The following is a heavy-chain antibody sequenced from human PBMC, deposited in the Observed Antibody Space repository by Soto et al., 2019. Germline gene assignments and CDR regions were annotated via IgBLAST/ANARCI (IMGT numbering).Heavy chain of an antibody. CDR2: ISAYNGNT. CDR3: AREYSSSYYYYVMDV. D-gene: IGHD6-19*01. Sequence: ASVKVSCTASGYTFTSDGISWVRQAPGQGLEWMGWISAYNGNTNYAQKLQGRVTMTTDTSTSTAYMELRSLRSDDTAVYYCAREYSSSYYYYVMDVWGQGTTVTVSS. J-gene: IGHJ6*02. CDR1: GYTFTSDG. V-gene: IGHV1-18*01.